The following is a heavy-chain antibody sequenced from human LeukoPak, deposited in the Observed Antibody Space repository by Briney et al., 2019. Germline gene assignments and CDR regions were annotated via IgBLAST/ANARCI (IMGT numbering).Heavy chain of an antibody. CDR3: ARVYYLNGLEY. J-gene: IGHJ4*02. CDR2: IYYSGGT. CDR1: GGSLKSYY. Sequence: SETLSLTCTVSGGSLKSYYWSWIRQPPGKPLEWIGYIYYSGGTNYNPSLKSRVTISVDTSKNQFSLKLRSVTAADTALYYCARVYYLNGLEYWGPGTLGTGS. D-gene: IGHD3-22*01. V-gene: IGHV4-59*01.